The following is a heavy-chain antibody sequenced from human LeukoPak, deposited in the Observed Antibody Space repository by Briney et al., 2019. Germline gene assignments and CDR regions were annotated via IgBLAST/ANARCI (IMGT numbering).Heavy chain of an antibody. J-gene: IGHJ6*03. D-gene: IGHD5-24*01. CDR1: GGSISSSSYY. CDR3: ARGRGWGWLQFESYYYYMDV. V-gene: IGHV4-39*01. CDR2: IYYSGST. Sequence: SETLSLTCTVSGGSISSSSYYWGWIRQPPGKGLEWIGSIYYSGSTYYNPSLKSRVTISVDTSKNQFSLKLSSVTAADTAVYYCARGRGWGWLQFESYYYYMDVWGKGTTVTISS.